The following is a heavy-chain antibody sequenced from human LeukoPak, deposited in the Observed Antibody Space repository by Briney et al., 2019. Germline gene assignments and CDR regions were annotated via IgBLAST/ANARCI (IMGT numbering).Heavy chain of an antibody. CDR3: ARGGLAMVRGARRWFDP. CDR2: INHSGST. J-gene: IGHJ5*02. D-gene: IGHD3-10*01. Sequence: SETLSLTYAVYGGSFSGYYWSWIRQPPGKGLEWIGEINHSGSTNYNPSLKSRVTISVDTSKNQFSLKLSSVTAADTAVYYCARGGLAMVRGARRWFDPWGQGTLVTVSS. V-gene: IGHV4-34*01. CDR1: GGSFSGYY.